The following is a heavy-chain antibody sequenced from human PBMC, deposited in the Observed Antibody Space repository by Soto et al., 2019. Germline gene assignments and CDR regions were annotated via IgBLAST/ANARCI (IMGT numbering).Heavy chain of an antibody. Sequence: ASVKVSCKASGYTFTSYDINWVRQATGQGLEWMGWMNPNSGNTGYAQKFQGRVTMTRNTSISTAYMELSSLRSEDTAVYYCARGAGCSGGSCYYTNPVWGQGTLITV. J-gene: IGHJ4*02. CDR3: ARGAGCSGGSCYYTNPV. D-gene: IGHD2-15*01. CDR2: MNPNSGNT. V-gene: IGHV1-8*01. CDR1: GYTFTSYD.